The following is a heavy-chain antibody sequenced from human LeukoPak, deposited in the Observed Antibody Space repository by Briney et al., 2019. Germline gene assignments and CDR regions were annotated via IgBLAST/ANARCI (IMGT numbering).Heavy chain of an antibody. CDR2: ISSSSSYI. CDR3: AREWIQLGYYYYYMDV. D-gene: IGHD5-18*01. J-gene: IGHJ6*03. V-gene: IGHV3-21*01. CDR1: GFTFSIYS. Sequence: GGSLRLSCAASGFTFSIYSMNWVRQAPGKGLEWVSSISSSSSYIYYADSVKGRFTISRDNAKNSLYLQMNSLRAEDTAVYYCAREWIQLGYYYYYMDVWGKGTTVTVSS.